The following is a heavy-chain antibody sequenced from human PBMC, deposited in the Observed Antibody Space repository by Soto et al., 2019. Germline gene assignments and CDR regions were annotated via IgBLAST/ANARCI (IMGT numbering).Heavy chain of an antibody. D-gene: IGHD4-4*01. J-gene: IGHJ5*02. V-gene: IGHV3-7*03. Sequence: PGGSLRLSCAASGFTFSSYWMSLVRQSPGKGLEWVANIKQDGSEKYYVDSVKGRFTISRDNAKNSLYLQMNSLRAEDTAVYYCARDLPDYSPAWFDPWDQGTLVTVSS. CDR2: IKQDGSEK. CDR1: GFTFSSYW. CDR3: ARDLPDYSPAWFDP.